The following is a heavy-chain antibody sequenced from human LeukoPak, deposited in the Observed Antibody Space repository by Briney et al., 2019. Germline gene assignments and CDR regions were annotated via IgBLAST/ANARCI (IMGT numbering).Heavy chain of an antibody. D-gene: IGHD6-13*01. J-gene: IGHJ3*02. CDR2: IFHSGST. CDR1: GGSLSSNNW. CDR3: ARPGSSSWYKDAFDI. V-gene: IGHV4-4*02. Sequence: PSGTLSLTCAVSGGSLSSNNWWSWVRQPPGKGLEWIGEIFHSGSTNYNPSLKSRVTISVDKSKNQFSLKLSSVTAADTAVYYCARPGSSSWYKDAFDIWGQGTMVTVSS.